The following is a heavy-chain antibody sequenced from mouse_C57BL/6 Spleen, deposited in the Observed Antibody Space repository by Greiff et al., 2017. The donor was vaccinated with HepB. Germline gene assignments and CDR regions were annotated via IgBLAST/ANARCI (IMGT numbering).Heavy chain of an antibody. CDR1: GYTFTSYW. CDR2: IDPSDSYT. CDR3: ARRRQALTLYFDV. V-gene: IGHV1-50*01. D-gene: IGHD3-2*01. Sequence: QVQLQQPGAELVKPGASVKLSCKASGYTFTSYWMQWVKQRPGQGLEWIGEIDPSDSYTNYNQKFKGKATLTVDTSSSTAYMQLSSLTSEDSAVYYCARRRQALTLYFDVWGTGTTVTVSS. J-gene: IGHJ1*03.